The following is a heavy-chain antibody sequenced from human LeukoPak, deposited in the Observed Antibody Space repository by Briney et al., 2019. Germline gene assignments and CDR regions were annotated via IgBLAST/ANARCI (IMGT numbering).Heavy chain of an antibody. CDR1: GGSFSGYY. CDR2: INHSGST. V-gene: IGHV4-34*01. Sequence: SETLSLTCAVYGGSFSGYYWSWIRQPPGKGLEWIGEINHSGSTNYNPSLKSRVTISVDTSKNQFSLKLSSVTAADTAVYYCARVRAEESDYGDYANPLIDYWGQGTLVTVSS. CDR3: ARVRAEESDYGDYANPLIDY. D-gene: IGHD4-17*01. J-gene: IGHJ4*02.